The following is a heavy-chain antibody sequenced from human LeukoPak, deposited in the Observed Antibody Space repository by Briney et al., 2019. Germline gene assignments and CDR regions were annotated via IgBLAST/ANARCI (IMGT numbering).Heavy chain of an antibody. V-gene: IGHV4-4*07. J-gene: IGHJ5*02. D-gene: IGHD6-6*01. Sequence: SETLSLTCTVSGGSISSYYWSWIRQPAGKGLEWIGRIYTSGSTSYNPSLKSRVTMSIDTSKNQFSLKLSSATAADTAVYFCAREYSTSLDPWGQGTLVTVSS. CDR1: GGSISSYY. CDR2: IYTSGST. CDR3: AREYSTSLDP.